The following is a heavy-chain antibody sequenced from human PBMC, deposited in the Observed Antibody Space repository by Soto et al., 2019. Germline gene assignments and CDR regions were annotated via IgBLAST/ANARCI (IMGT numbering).Heavy chain of an antibody. CDR3: ARDGTLYDSSAYYYLY. CDR1: GGTFSSYT. CDR2: ITPMFGTP. V-gene: IGHV1-69*01. J-gene: IGHJ4*02. D-gene: IGHD3-22*01. Sequence: EQLVQSGAEVKKPGSSVKVSCKASGGTFSSYTITWVRQAPGQGLEWMGGITPMFGTPNYAQKFQGRVTITADESTSTAYMELSSLRSEDTAMYFCARDGTLYDSSAYYYLYWGQGTLVTVSS.